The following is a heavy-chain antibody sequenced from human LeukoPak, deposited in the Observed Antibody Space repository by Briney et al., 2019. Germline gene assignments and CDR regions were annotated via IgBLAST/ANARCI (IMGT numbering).Heavy chain of an antibody. CDR2: ISYDGGNK. CDR3: AKKTTSGPVDY. D-gene: IGHD2-8*01. Sequence: GGSLRLSCAASGFTFSSYGMQWVRQAPGKGLEWVAVISYDGGNKYYADSVKGRFTISRDNSKNTLYLQINSLRADDTAVYYCAKKTTSGPVDYWGQGTLVTVSS. CDR1: GFTFSSYG. V-gene: IGHV3-30*18. J-gene: IGHJ4*02.